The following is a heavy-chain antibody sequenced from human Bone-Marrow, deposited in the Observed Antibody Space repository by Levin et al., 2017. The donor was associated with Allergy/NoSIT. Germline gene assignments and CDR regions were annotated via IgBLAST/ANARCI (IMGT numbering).Heavy chain of an antibody. J-gene: IGHJ4*02. D-gene: IGHD1-26*01. V-gene: IGHV3-9*01. CDR3: AKDISEAGVGAPGFVFDY. CDR1: GFTFDDYA. Sequence: GGSLRLSCAASGFTFDDYAMHWVRQAPGKGLEWVSGISWNSGSIGYADSVKGRFTISRDNAKNSLYLQMNSLRAEDTALYYCAKDISEAGVGAPGFVFDYWGQGTLVTVSS. CDR2: ISWNSGSI.